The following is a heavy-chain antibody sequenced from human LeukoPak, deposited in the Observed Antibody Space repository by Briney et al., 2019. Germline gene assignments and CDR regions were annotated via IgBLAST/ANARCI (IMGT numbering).Heavy chain of an antibody. CDR1: GFTFSSHS. Sequence: NAGGSLRLSCAASGFTFSSHSMNWVRQAPGKGLEWVSSISSSSSYIYYADSVKGRFTISRDNSKNTLYLQMNSLRAEDTAVYYCAKFGYCSGGSCSERGSYAFDIWGQGTMVTVSS. D-gene: IGHD2-15*01. J-gene: IGHJ3*02. V-gene: IGHV3-21*01. CDR2: ISSSSSYI. CDR3: AKFGYCSGGSCSERGSYAFDI.